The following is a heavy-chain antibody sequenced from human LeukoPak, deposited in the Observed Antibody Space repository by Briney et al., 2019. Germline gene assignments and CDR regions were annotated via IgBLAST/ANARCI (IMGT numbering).Heavy chain of an antibody. CDR1: GFTFTDYS. J-gene: IGHJ6*03. CDR2: ISTVSTYT. D-gene: IGHD6-25*01. V-gene: IGHV3-21*06. Sequence: GGSLRLSCEPSGFTFTDYSMSWVRPAPGKGLEWVASISTVSTYTFYGDSVKGRFTISRDNAKNSLYLQMSYLTAEDTAVYYCARDGSGLDLYYYVDVWGKGTTVTVSS. CDR3: ARDGSGLDLYYYVDV.